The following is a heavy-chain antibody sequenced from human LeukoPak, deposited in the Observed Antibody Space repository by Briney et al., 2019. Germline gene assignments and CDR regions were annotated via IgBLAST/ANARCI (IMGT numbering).Heavy chain of an antibody. J-gene: IGHJ6*02. V-gene: IGHV3-48*03. CDR2: ISSSGSTI. CDR3: ARLLYYGMDV. Sequence: GGSLRLSCAASGFTFSSYEMNWVRQAPGKGLEWVSYISSSGSTIYYVDSVKGRFTISRDNAKNSLYLQMNSLRAEDTAVYYCARLLYYGMDVWGQGTTVTVSS. CDR1: GFTFSSYE.